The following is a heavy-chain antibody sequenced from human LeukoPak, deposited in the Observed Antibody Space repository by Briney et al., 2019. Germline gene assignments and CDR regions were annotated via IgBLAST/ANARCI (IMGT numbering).Heavy chain of an antibody. CDR1: GGTFSSYA. Sequence: GASVKVSCKASGGTFSSYAISWVRQSPGQGLEWMGGILPIFGTANYAQKFQGRVTITTDESTSTAYMELSSLRSEDTAVYYCARGVSSNWYVPLDYWGQGTLVTVSS. V-gene: IGHV1-69*05. J-gene: IGHJ4*02. CDR3: ARGVSSNWYVPLDY. D-gene: IGHD6-13*01. CDR2: ILPIFGTA.